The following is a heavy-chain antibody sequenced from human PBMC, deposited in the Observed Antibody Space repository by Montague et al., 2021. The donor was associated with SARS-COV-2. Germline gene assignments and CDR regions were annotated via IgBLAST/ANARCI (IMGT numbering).Heavy chain of an antibody. CDR3: ARGSGCSGGSCYSEGNPHYYYGMDV. Sequence: SETLSLTCAVYGGSFSGYYWGWIRQPPGKGREWSGEINHSGSTNYNPSLKSRVTISVDTSKTKFSLKLRSVNAADTAVYYCARGSGCSGGSCYSEGNPHYYYGMDVWGQGTTVTVSS. D-gene: IGHD2-15*01. V-gene: IGHV4-34*01. CDR1: GGSFSGYY. CDR2: INHSGST. J-gene: IGHJ6*02.